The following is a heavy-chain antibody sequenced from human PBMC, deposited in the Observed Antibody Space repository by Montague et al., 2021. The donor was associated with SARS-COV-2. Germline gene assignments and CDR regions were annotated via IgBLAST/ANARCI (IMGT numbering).Heavy chain of an antibody. J-gene: IGHJ5*02. CDR2: ITAGGGTT. D-gene: IGHD3-16*01. CDR1: GFTFSTYG. CDR3: AKEGGFSDNWFDP. V-gene: IGHV3-23*01. Sequence: SLRLSCAASGFTFSTYGMNWVRQAPGKGLEWVSTITAGGGTTHYADSVKGRFTITRDISKSTLYLHMTSLRAEDTAVYYCAKEGGFSDNWFDPWGQGTLVTVSS.